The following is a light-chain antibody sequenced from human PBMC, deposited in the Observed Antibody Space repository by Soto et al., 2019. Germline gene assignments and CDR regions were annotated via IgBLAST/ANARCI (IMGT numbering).Light chain of an antibody. CDR3: QQYGTSPWT. CDR1: QSVSRNY. V-gene: IGKV3-20*01. CDR2: GAS. Sequence: EIVLAQSPGTLSLSPGERATLSCRASQSVSRNYLAWYQQKPGQGPRLLIYGASSRATGIPDRFSGSGSGTDFTLTISGLEPEDFAVYHCQQYGTSPWTFGQGTKVDIK. J-gene: IGKJ1*01.